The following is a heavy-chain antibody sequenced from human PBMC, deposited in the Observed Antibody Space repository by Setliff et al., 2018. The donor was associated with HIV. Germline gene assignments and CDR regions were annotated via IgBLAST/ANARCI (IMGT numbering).Heavy chain of an antibody. D-gene: IGHD3-10*01. CDR3: ARQGVVSFPFDY. CDR1: NGSISSHY. J-gene: IGHJ4*02. V-gene: IGHV4-59*08. Sequence: KSSETLSLTCTVSNGSISSHYWSWIRQPPGKGLEWIGNMYYSGSTSYNPSLRSRVTISVDTSKNQFPLKLTSVTAADTAVYYCARQGVVSFPFDYWGQGTLVTVSS. CDR2: MYYSGST.